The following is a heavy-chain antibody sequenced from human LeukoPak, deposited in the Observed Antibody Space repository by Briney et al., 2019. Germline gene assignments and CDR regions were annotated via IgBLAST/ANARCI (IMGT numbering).Heavy chain of an antibody. CDR1: GGSISSSSYY. J-gene: IGHJ5*02. CDR2: IYYSGST. V-gene: IGHV4-39*07. CDR3: ARSGDILTGPSGWFDP. Sequence: SETLSLTCTVSGGSISSSSYYWAWVRQPPGKGLEWTGSIYYSGSTYYNPSLKSRVTISVDTSKNQFSLKLSSVTAADTAVYYCARSGDILTGPSGWFDPWGQGTLVTVSS. D-gene: IGHD3-9*01.